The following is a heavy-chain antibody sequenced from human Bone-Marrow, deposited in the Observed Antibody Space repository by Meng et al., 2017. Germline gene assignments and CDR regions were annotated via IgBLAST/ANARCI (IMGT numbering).Heavy chain of an antibody. J-gene: IGHJ4*02. CDR1: GGSISSSDW. Sequence: QVQLQESGPGLVKPSGTLSLSSAVSGGSISSSDWWSWVRRPPGKGLEWIGESIVMGLSVDKSKNQFSLKMTSVSAVDTAVFYCARRPEWLGYFDYWGQGTLVTVSS. CDR3: ARRPEWLGYFDY. V-gene: IGHV4-4*02. CDR2: SIVMG. D-gene: IGHD3-3*01.